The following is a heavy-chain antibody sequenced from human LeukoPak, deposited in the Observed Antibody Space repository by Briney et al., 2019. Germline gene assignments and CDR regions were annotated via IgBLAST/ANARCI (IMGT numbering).Heavy chain of an antibody. CDR2: ISYDESKI. J-gene: IGHJ1*01. Sequence: GGSLRLSCAGSGFSFTNYAMHWVRQAPGEGLEWVAVISYDESKIYYADSVKGRFTISRDLSTNTLYLQMNSLTTEDTAMYFCARRPVAAEYFQHWGQGTLVTVSS. V-gene: IGHV3-30*03. CDR1: GFSFTNYA. CDR3: ARRPVAAEYFQH. D-gene: IGHD6-25*01.